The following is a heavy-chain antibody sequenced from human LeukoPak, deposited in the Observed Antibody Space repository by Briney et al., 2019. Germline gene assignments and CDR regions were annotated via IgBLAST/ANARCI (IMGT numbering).Heavy chain of an antibody. V-gene: IGHV4-34*01. CDR3: ARAPTRGYYSDY. CDR2: INHSGST. D-gene: IGHD3-22*01. CDR1: GGSFSGYY. Sequence: SETLSLTCAVYGGSFSGYYWSWIRQPPGKGLEWIGEINHSGSTNYNPSLKSRVTISVDTSKNQFSLKLSSVTAADTAVYYCARAPTRGYYSDYWGQGTLVTVSS. J-gene: IGHJ4*02.